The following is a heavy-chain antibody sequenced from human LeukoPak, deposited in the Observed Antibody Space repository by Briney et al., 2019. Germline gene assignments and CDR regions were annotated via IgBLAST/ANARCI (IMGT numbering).Heavy chain of an antibody. J-gene: IGHJ6*04. CDR2: ISSSGSTI. CDR1: GFTFSSYE. Sequence: PGGSLRLSCAASGFTFSSYEMNWVRQAPGKGLERVSYISSSGSTIYYADSVKGRFTISRDNAKNSLYLQMNSLRAEDTAVYYCARDRLGYCSGGSCYEQYYYYYGMDVWGKGTTVTVSS. V-gene: IGHV3-48*03. D-gene: IGHD2-15*01. CDR3: ARDRLGYCSGGSCYEQYYYYYGMDV.